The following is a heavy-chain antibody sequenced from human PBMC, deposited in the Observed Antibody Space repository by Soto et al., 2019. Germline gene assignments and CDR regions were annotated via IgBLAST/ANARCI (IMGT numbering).Heavy chain of an antibody. CDR3: AKDVSGLRYFDWFPNPYDY. D-gene: IGHD3-9*01. V-gene: IGHV3-23*01. Sequence: EVQLLESGGGLVQPGGSLRLSCAASGFTFSSYAMSWVRQAPGKGLEWVSAISGSGGSTYYADSVKGRFTISRDNSKNTLYLQMNRLRAGGTAVYYGAKDVSGLRYFDWFPNPYDYWGQGTLVTVSS. CDR2: ISGSGGST. J-gene: IGHJ4*02. CDR1: GFTFSSYA.